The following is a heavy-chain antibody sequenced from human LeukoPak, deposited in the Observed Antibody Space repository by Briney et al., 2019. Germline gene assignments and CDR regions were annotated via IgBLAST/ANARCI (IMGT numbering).Heavy chain of an antibody. J-gene: IGHJ4*02. CDR3: ARACSGYDLYYFDY. D-gene: IGHD5-12*01. Sequence: SETLSLTCTVSGGSISSYYWRWIRQPPGKGREWIGYIYYSGSTNYNPSLKSRLTISVDTSKNQFSLKLSSVTAADTAVYYCARACSGYDLYYFDYWGQGTLVTVSS. CDR1: GGSISSYY. V-gene: IGHV4-59*01. CDR2: IYYSGST.